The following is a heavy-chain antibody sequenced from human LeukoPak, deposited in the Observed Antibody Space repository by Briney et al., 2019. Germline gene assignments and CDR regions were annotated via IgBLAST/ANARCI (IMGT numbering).Heavy chain of an antibody. CDR2: ISYDGSNK. V-gene: IGHV3-30*01. Sequence: GGSLRLSYAPSGLTFSSYAMQWVRQAPGKWLEWVAFISYDGSNKYYADSVKGRFTISRDNSKNTLYLQMNSLRAEDTAVYYCARAQQQLTDYYHYYMDVWGKGTTVTVSS. CDR1: GLTFSSYA. D-gene: IGHD6-13*01. J-gene: IGHJ6*03. CDR3: ARAQQQLTDYYHYYMDV.